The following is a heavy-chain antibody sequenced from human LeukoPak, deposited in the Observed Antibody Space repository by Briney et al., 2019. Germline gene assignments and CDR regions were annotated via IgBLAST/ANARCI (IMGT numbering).Heavy chain of an antibody. V-gene: IGHV3-7*01. CDR2: IKQDGSEK. CDR1: GFTFSSYW. Sequence: GGSLRLSCAASGFTFSSYWMSWVRQAPGRGLEWVANIKQDGSEKYYVDSVEGRFTISRDNAKNSLYLQMNSLRAEDTAVYYCARDSSSGDYADYWGQGTLVTVSS. D-gene: IGHD4-17*01. J-gene: IGHJ4*02. CDR3: ARDSSSGDYADY.